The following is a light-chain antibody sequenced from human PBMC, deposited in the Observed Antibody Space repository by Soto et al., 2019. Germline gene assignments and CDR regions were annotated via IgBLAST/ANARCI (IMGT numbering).Light chain of an antibody. CDR1: SSNIGNND. V-gene: IGLV1-51*01. Sequence: QSVLTQPPSVSAAPGQKVTISCSGSSSNIGNNDVSWYQQLPGTAPKLLICDNNKRPSGIPDRFSGSKSGTSATLGITGLQTGDEADYYCGTWDSSLSAVVFGGGTKLTVL. CDR3: GTWDSSLSAVV. J-gene: IGLJ2*01. CDR2: DNN.